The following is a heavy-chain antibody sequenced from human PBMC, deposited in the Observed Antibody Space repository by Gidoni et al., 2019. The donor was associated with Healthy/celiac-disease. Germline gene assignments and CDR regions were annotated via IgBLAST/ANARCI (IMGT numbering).Heavy chain of an antibody. CDR1: GFTFDDYA. J-gene: IGHJ4*02. V-gene: IGHV3-9*01. CDR3: AKGFAGDHESGGPDY. Sequence: EVQLVESGGGLVQPGRSLRLSCAASGFTFDDYAMHWVRQAPGKGLEWVSGISWNSGSIGYADSVKGRFTISRDNAKNSLYLQMNSLRAEDTALYYCAKGFAGDHESGGPDYWGQGTLVTVSS. CDR2: ISWNSGSI. D-gene: IGHD4-17*01.